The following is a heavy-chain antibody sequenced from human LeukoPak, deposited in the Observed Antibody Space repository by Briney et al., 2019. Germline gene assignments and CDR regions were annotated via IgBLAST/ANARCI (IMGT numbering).Heavy chain of an antibody. D-gene: IGHD3-3*01. J-gene: IGHJ4*02. Sequence: PGRTLRLLCGSCVLTFSRYAMSWVRQAPGKGLEGVSAISGSGGSTYYADSVKGRFTIPRDISKNRLYLQMKSLRAEDRAVDYCAKDHRVLRFLEWLSNPPDFDYWGQGTLVTVSS. CDR3: AKDHRVLRFLEWLSNPPDFDY. V-gene: IGHV3-23*01. CDR1: VLTFSRYA. CDR2: ISGSGGST.